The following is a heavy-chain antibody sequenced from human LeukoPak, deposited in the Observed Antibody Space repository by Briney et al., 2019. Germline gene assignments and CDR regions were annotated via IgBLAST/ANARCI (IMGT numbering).Heavy chain of an antibody. D-gene: IGHD1-1*01. CDR3: ARGPAGYN. CDR1: GFTVSSNH. V-gene: IGHV3-53*01. J-gene: IGHJ4*02. CDR2: IYSGGST. Sequence: PGGSLRLSCAASGFTVSSNHMSWVRQALGKGLEWVSVIYSGGSTDYADSVKGRFTISRDNLKNTLYLQMNSLRAEDTAVYYCARGPAGYNWGQGTLVTFSS.